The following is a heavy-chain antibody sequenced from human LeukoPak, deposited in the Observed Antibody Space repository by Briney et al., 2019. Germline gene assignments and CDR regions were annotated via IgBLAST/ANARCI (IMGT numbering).Heavy chain of an antibody. V-gene: IGHV3-23*01. CDR1: GFTFSGNA. J-gene: IGHJ4*02. CDR3: AKDPYGTRYFDY. D-gene: IGHD2-2*01. CDR2: LSGSGGDT. Sequence: GGSLRLSCVASGFTFSGNAMSWVRQAPGKGLEWVSSLSGSGGDTYYADSVKGRFTISRDNSKNTVYLQMNSLKAEDTAVYYCAKDPYGTRYFDYWGQGTLVTVSS.